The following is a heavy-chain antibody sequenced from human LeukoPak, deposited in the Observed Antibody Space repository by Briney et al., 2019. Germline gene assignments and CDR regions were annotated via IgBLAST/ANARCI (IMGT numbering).Heavy chain of an antibody. J-gene: IGHJ5*02. CDR2: INHSGST. V-gene: IGHV4-34*01. CDR1: GGPFSGYY. CDR3: ARAGSSSWYVWFDP. D-gene: IGHD6-13*01. Sequence: SETLSLTCAVYGGPFSGYYWSWIRQPPGKGLEWIGEINHSGSTNYNPSLKSRVTISVDTSKNQFSLKLSSATAADTAVYYCARAGSSSWYVWFDPWGQGTLVTVSS.